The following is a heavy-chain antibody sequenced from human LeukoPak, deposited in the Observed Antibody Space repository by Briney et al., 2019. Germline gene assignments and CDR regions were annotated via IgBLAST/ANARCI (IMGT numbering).Heavy chain of an antibody. Sequence: ASVKVSCKAFGPTFTSYYFHWVRQAPGQGLEWMGIINPSGGSTSYAQKFQGRVTMTRDMSTSTVYMELSSLRSEDTAVYYCARENVVVTAGDDYWGQGALVTVSS. CDR2: INPSGGST. CDR1: GPTFTSYY. V-gene: IGHV1-46*01. D-gene: IGHD2-21*02. J-gene: IGHJ4*02. CDR3: ARENVVVTAGDDY.